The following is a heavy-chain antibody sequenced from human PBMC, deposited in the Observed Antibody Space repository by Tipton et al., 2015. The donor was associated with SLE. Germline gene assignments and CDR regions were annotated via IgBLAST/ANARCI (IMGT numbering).Heavy chain of an antibody. Sequence: QLVQSGAEVKKPGASVKVSCKAAGYMFTSYYIHWVRQAPGQGLEWLGWISGYNGDTHYGQKVQGRVTMTTDTSTSTSYLELRTLTSDDTAVFYCATSGGHYFGMDVWGQGTTVTVSS. J-gene: IGHJ6*02. CDR3: ATSGGHYFGMDV. D-gene: IGHD3-16*01. CDR2: ISGYNGDT. V-gene: IGHV1-18*04. CDR1: GYMFTSYY.